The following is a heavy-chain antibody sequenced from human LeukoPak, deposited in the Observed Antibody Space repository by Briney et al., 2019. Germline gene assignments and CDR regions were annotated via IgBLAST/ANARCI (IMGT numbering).Heavy chain of an antibody. D-gene: IGHD2-21*02. J-gene: IGHJ6*03. CDR2: IIPILGIA. Sequence: SVKVSCKASGGTFSSYAISWVRQAPGQGLEWMRRIIPILGIANYAQKFQGRVTITTDESTGTAYMELSSLRSEDTAVYYCARDGLAVTPGYYYMDVWGKGTTVTVSS. CDR3: ARDGLAVTPGYYYMDV. CDR1: GGTFSSYA. V-gene: IGHV1-69*04.